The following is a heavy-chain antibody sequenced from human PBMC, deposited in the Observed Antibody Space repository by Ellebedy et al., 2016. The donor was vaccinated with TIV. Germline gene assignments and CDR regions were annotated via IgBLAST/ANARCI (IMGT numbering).Heavy chain of an antibody. V-gene: IGHV3-23*01. Sequence: PGGSLRLSCAASGFTFSSYAMSWVRQAPGKGLEWVSSIIGSGTNTDYADSVKGRFTISRDNSKNTLYLQMNSLRAEDTAVYYCAKDDYYDSSGYFDYWGQGTLVTVSS. J-gene: IGHJ4*02. CDR2: IIGSGTNT. CDR3: AKDDYYDSSGYFDY. CDR1: GFTFSSYA. D-gene: IGHD3-22*01.